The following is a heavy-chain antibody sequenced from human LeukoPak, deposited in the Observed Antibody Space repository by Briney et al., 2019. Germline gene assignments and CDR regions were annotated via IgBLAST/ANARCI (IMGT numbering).Heavy chain of an antibody. V-gene: IGHV3-49*04. CDR1: GFTFGDYA. Sequence: GGSLRLSCTASGFTFGDYAMSWVRQAPGKGLEWVGFIRSKAYGGTTEYAASVKGRFTISRDDSKSIAYLQMNSLKTEDTAVYYCAREGNWNYNWFDPWGQGTLVTVSS. D-gene: IGHD1-7*01. CDR3: AREGNWNYNWFDP. J-gene: IGHJ5*02. CDR2: IRSKAYGGTT.